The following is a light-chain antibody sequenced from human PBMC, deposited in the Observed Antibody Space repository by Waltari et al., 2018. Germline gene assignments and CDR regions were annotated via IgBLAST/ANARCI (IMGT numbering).Light chain of an antibody. J-gene: IGLJ2*01. CDR1: SGDVGNYNF. Sequence: QSALTQPRSVSGSPGPSVTISCTGTSGDVGNYNFVSWYQQYPGKGPKLILFDVSKRPSGVPDRFSGSKSGNTASLTISGLQAEDEAEYSCCSYAGTYSVIFGGGTILTVL. CDR3: CSYAGTYSVI. V-gene: IGLV2-11*01. CDR2: DVS.